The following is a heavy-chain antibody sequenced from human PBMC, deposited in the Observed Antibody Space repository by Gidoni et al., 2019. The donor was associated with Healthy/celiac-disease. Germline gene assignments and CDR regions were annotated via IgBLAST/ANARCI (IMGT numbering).Heavy chain of an antibody. J-gene: IGHJ3*02. CDR3: ARDRVTTVGAFDI. CDR1: GFTFSSYS. Sequence: EVQLVASGGGLVKPGGSLRLSCASSGFTFSSYSMNWVRQAPGKGLEWVSSISSSSSYIYYADSVKGRFTISRDNAKNSLYLQMNSLRAEDTAVYYCARDRVTTVGAFDIWGQGTMVTVSS. D-gene: IGHD4-17*01. CDR2: ISSSSSYI. V-gene: IGHV3-21*01.